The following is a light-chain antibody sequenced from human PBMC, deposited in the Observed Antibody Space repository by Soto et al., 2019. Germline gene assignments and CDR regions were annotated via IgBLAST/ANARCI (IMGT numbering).Light chain of an antibody. V-gene: IGKV3-15*01. J-gene: IGKJ1*01. CDR3: QHYNNWT. CDR2: GAS. Sequence: EIVLTQSPGTMSVSPGERVTLSCRASQSVSSNLAWYQQKPGQAPRLLIYGASTRATGIPARFSGSGSETEFTLTISSLQSEDFAVYYCQHYNNWTFGQGTKVEIK. CDR1: QSVSSN.